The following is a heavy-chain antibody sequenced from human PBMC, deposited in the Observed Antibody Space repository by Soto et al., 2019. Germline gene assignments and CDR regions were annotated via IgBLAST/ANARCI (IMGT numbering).Heavy chain of an antibody. CDR3: AKALRASSGYYYYVMDV. V-gene: IGHV3-23*01. CDR2: MSGSGDST. J-gene: IGHJ6*02. CDR1: GFTFSSYA. Sequence: GGSLRLSCAASGFTFSSYAMSWVRQTPGKGLEWVSVMSGSGDSTYYADSVKGRFTISRDNSKNTLYLQMNSLRAEDTAVYYCAKALRASSGYYYYVMDVWGQGTTVTVSS. D-gene: IGHD3-22*01.